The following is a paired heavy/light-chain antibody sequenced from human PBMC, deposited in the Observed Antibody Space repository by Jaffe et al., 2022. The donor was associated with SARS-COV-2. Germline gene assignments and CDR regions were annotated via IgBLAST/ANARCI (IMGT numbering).Heavy chain of an antibody. V-gene: IGHV3-23*01. D-gene: IGHD3-22*01. CDR2: ISDSGGST. Sequence: EVQLLGSGGGLVQPGGSLRLSCAASGFTFSTYALSWVRQSPGKGLEWVSTISDSGGSTYYADSVKGRFTISRDNSKNTLYLQMNSLRAYDTAIYYCAKGGGSGYYGDFDYWGQGTLVTVSS. CDR3: AKGGGSGYYGDFDY. CDR1: GFTFSTYA. J-gene: IGHJ4*02.
Light chain of an antibody. CDR2: AAS. Sequence: DIQMTQSPSSLSASVGDRVTITCRASQGISNYLAWFQQKPGKAPKSLIYAASSLQSGVPSRFSGSGSGTDFSLTISSLQPEDSATYYCQQYNSNPFTFGPGTKVDI. CDR1: QGISNY. J-gene: IGKJ3*01. CDR3: QQYNSNPFT. V-gene: IGKV1-16*01.